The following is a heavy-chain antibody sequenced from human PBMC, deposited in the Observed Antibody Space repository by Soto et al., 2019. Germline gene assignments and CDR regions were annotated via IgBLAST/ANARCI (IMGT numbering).Heavy chain of an antibody. CDR2: VHYSGTA. V-gene: IGHV4-39*01. J-gene: IGHJ4*02. CDR3: ARHYPFGSGRYSPYYFVS. CDR1: GGSISSGSYY. Sequence: SETLSLTCTVSGGSISSGSYYWAWIRQPPGEGLDWIGNVHYSGTAYYNPSLKSRITISVDTSKNQFSLKLNSVTAADTAVYYCARHYPFGSGRYSPYYFVSWGQGTLVTVSS. D-gene: IGHD3-10*01.